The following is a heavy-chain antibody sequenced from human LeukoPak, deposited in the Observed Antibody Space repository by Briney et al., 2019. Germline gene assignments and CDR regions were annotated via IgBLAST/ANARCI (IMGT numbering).Heavy chain of an antibody. Sequence: GGSLRLTCAASGFTFSSYEMNWVRQAPGQGLECVSYISSSASTIYYADSVKGRFTISRDNAKNSLYLQMNSLRAEDTAVYYCARDCSGGRCYSGTRDYWGQGTLVTVSS. V-gene: IGHV3-48*03. J-gene: IGHJ4*02. D-gene: IGHD2-15*01. CDR1: GFTFSSYE. CDR2: ISSSASTI. CDR3: ARDCSGGRCYSGTRDY.